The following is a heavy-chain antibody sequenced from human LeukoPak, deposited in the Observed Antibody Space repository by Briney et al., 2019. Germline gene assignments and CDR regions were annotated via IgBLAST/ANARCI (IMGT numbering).Heavy chain of an antibody. CDR1: GFSFSTHW. CDR2: IHSDGSVT. CDR3: ARSRYTGSHFDY. J-gene: IGHJ4*02. V-gene: IGHV3-74*01. Sequence: GGSLRLSCAASGFSFSTHWMHWVRQAPGKGLVWVSRIHSDGSVTNYADSVKGRFTISRDNAKNTVYLQMNSLRAEDTAVYYCARSRYTGSHFDYWGQGTLVTVSS. D-gene: IGHD1-26*01.